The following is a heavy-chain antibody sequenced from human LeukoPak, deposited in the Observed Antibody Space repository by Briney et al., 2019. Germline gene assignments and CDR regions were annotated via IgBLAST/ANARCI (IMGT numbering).Heavy chain of an antibody. V-gene: IGHV3-9*01. CDR3: ARDLGGYSNYASPGYMDV. Sequence: PGGSLRLSCAASGFTFDDYAMRWVRQAPGKGLEWVSGISWNSGSIGYADSVKGRFTISRDNAKNSLYLQMNSLRAEDTAVYYCARDLGGYSNYASPGYMDVWGKGTTVTVSS. CDR2: ISWNSGSI. D-gene: IGHD4-11*01. CDR1: GFTFDDYA. J-gene: IGHJ6*03.